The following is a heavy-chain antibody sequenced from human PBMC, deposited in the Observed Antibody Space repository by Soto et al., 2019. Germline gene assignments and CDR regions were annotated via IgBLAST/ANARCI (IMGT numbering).Heavy chain of an antibody. CDR2: IKQDGSEK. J-gene: IGHJ1*01. CDR3: ARDYGAAAGIAEYFQH. CDR1: GFTFSSYW. Sequence: GGSLRLSCAASGFTFSSYWMSWVRQAPGKGLEWVANIKQDGSEKYYVDSVKGRFTISRDNAKNSLYLQMNSLRAEDTAVYYCARDYGAAAGIAEYFQHWGQGTLVTVSS. D-gene: IGHD6-13*01. V-gene: IGHV3-7*01.